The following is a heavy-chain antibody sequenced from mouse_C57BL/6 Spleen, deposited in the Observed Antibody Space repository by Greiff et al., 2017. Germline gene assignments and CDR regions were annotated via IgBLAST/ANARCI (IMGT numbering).Heavy chain of an antibody. Sequence: VQLQQSGPELVKPGASVKISCKASGYAFSSSWMNWVKQRPGKGLEWIGRIYPGDGDTNYNGKFKGKATLTADKSSSTAYMQLSSLTSEDSAVYFCARTLLRSFDVWGKGTTVTVSS. V-gene: IGHV1-82*01. CDR1: GYAFSSSW. D-gene: IGHD1-2*01. J-gene: IGHJ1*03. CDR3: ARTLLRSFDV. CDR2: IYPGDGDT.